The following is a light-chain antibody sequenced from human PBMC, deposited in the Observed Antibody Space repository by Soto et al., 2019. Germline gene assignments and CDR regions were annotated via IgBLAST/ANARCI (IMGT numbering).Light chain of an antibody. Sequence: QSALTQPASVSGSPGQSITISCTGTSSDVGGYNYVSWYQQQSGKAPKLMIHEVSNRPSGVSNRFSGSKSGNTASLTISGVQAEDEADYYCSSYTSSRAYVFXIGTKVTVL. V-gene: IGLV2-14*01. CDR2: EVS. CDR1: SSDVGGYNY. J-gene: IGLJ1*01. CDR3: SSYTSSRAYV.